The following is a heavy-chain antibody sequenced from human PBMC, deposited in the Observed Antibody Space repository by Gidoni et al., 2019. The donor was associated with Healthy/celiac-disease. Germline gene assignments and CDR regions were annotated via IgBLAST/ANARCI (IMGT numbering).Heavy chain of an antibody. Sequence: QVQLVESGGGVVQPGRSLRLPCAASGFTFSSYGMHWVRQAPGKGLEWVAVISYDGSNKYYADSVKGRFTISRDNSKNTLYLQMNSLRAEDTAVYYCAKDLEAFGSGWHATFFDYWGQGTLVTVSS. CDR1: GFTFSSYG. CDR2: ISYDGSNK. D-gene: IGHD6-19*01. CDR3: AKDLEAFGSGWHATFFDY. J-gene: IGHJ4*02. V-gene: IGHV3-30*18.